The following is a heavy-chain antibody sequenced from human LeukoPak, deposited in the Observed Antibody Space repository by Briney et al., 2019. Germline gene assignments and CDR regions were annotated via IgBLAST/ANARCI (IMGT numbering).Heavy chain of an antibody. Sequence: GASVKVSCKTSGYTFTRYYMHWVRQAPGQGLEWMGIINPNDGSTSYAQKFQGRVTMTRDTSTSTVYMELSSLRSEDTAVYHCATRMNGMVRALPSYYYYMDAWGKGTTVTVSS. CDR1: GYTFTRYY. CDR2: INPNDGST. D-gene: IGHD3-10*01. J-gene: IGHJ6*03. V-gene: IGHV1-46*01. CDR3: ATRMNGMVRALPSYYYYMDA.